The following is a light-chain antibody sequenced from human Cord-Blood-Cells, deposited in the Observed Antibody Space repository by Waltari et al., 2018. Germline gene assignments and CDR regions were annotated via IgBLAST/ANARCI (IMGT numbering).Light chain of an antibody. Sequence: NFMLTQPHSVSESPGKTVTISCTRSSGSIASHYVQWYQQRPGSSPTPVIYEDNQRPSGVPDRFSGSIDSSSNSASLTISGLKTEDEADYYCQSYDSSNRVFGGGTKLTVL. CDR3: QSYDSSNRV. CDR1: SGSIASHY. CDR2: EDN. V-gene: IGLV6-57*01. J-gene: IGLJ3*02.